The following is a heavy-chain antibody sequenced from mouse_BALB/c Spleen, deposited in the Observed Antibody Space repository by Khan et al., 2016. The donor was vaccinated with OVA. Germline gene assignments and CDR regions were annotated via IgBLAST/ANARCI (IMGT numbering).Heavy chain of an antibody. CDR3: ARSGYGNPFAY. CDR2: INPSNGGS. V-gene: IGHV1S81*02. CDR1: GYTFTSYY. J-gene: IGHJ3*01. Sequence: VQLQESGAELVKPGASLKISCMASGYTFTSYYMYWVKQRPGQGLEWIGGINPSNGGSHFNEKFKNKATLTVDKSSSTAYMQLSSLTSEDSAVYYWARSGYGNPFAYWGQGTLVTVSA. D-gene: IGHD2-1*01.